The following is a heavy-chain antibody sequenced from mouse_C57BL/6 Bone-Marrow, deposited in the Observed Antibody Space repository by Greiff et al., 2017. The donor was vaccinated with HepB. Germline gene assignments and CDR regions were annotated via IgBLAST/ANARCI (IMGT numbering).Heavy chain of an antibody. V-gene: IGHV1-26*01. D-gene: IGHD1-2*01. CDR1: GYTFTDYY. CDR3: ARHERITTALYFDY. CDR2: INPNNGVT. Sequence: EVQLQQSGPELVKPGTSVKISCKASGYTFTDYYMNWVKQSHGKSLEWIGDINPNNGVTSYNQKFKDKATLTADKSSSTVYMELSRLTSEDSAVYFCARHERITTALYFDYWGQGTTLTVSS. J-gene: IGHJ2*01.